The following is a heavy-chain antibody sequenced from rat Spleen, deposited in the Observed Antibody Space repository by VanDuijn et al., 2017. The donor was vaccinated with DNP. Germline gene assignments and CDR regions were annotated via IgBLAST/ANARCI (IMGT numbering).Heavy chain of an antibody. D-gene: IGHD1-11*01. CDR3: AKAGGYSPWYFDY. J-gene: IGHJ2*01. CDR2: ITSNGGAT. Sequence: EVQLMESGGDLVQPGKSLKLSCVASGFTFSYYWMTWVRQVPGKGLEWLASITSNGGATYYLDSVKGRFTISRDDAKSTLYLQMDSLRSEETATYYCAKAGGYSPWYFDYWGQGVMVTVSS. V-gene: IGHV5-31*01. CDR1: GFTFSYYW.